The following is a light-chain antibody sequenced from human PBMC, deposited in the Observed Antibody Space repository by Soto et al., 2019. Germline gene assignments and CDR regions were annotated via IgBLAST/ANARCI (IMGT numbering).Light chain of an antibody. CDR2: VDN. J-gene: IGLJ2*01. CDR3: QSYDISLGGAVV. CDR1: SSNIGAGYD. Sequence: QPVLTQPPSVSGAPGQRVTISCAGSSSNIGAGYDVHWYQQLPGTAPKLLIYVDNNRPSGVPDRFSGSKSGTSASLAITGLQAEDEADYYCQSYDISLGGAVVFGGGTKVTVL. V-gene: IGLV1-40*01.